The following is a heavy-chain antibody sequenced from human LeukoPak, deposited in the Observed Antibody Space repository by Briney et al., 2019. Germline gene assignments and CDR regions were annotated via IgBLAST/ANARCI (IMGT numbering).Heavy chain of an antibody. D-gene: IGHD5-12*01. V-gene: IGHV4-4*07. CDR1: GASISGYH. CDR2: IYASGST. CDR3: ASGYSGYDSIDY. Sequence: SETLSLTCTVSGASISGYHWNWIRQPAGKGLEWIGRIYASGSTNYNPSLKSRVTISVDKSKNQFSLRLSFVNAADTAGDYCASGYSGYDSIDYWGRGTLNTVSS. J-gene: IGHJ4*02.